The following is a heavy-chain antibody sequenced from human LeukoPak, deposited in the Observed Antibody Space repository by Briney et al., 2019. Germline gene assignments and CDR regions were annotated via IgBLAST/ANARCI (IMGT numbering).Heavy chain of an antibody. CDR2: ISSSGSII. V-gene: IGHV3-11*04. Sequence: TAGGSLRLSCAASGFTFSDYYMSWIRQAPGKGLEWVSYISSSGSIIHYADSVKGRFTISRDNAKNSLYLQMNSLRAEDTAVYYCARDYSGLIDYYYYMDVWGKGTTVTVSS. D-gene: IGHD2-21*01. J-gene: IGHJ6*03. CDR3: ARDYSGLIDYYYYMDV. CDR1: GFTFSDYY.